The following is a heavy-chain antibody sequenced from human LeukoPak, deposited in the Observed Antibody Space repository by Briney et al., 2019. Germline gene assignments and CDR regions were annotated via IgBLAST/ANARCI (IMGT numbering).Heavy chain of an antibody. CDR1: GFTFNTFG. Sequence: GGSLRLSCAASGFTFNTFGITWVRQAPGKGLEWVASINEDGSEIHYVDSVKGRFTISRDNAKDSLYLQMNSLTAEDTAMYYCVRAYHPGGWFDPWGQGTLVTVSS. CDR3: VRAYHPGGWFDP. J-gene: IGHJ5*02. D-gene: IGHD2-21*01. CDR2: INEDGSEI. V-gene: IGHV3-7*04.